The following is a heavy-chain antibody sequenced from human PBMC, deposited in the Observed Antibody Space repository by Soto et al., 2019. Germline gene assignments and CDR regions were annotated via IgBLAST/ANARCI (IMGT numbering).Heavy chain of an antibody. CDR1: GFTVSSNY. CDR2: IYSGGST. Sequence: GGSLRLSCAASGFTVSSNYMSWVRQAPGKGLEWVSAIYSGGSTYYADSVKGRFTISRDNSKNTLYLQMNSLRAEDTAVYYCARVWTDLDAFDIWGQGTMVTVSS. J-gene: IGHJ3*02. D-gene: IGHD1-1*01. V-gene: IGHV3-53*01. CDR3: ARVWTDLDAFDI.